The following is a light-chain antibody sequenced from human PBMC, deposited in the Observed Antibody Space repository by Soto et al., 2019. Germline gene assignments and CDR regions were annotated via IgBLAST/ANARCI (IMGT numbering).Light chain of an antibody. CDR3: SSYAASNNFYFV. J-gene: IGLJ3*02. CDR1: SSDVGGYNY. Sequence: QSALTQPPSASGSPGQSVTISCTGTSSDVGGYNYVSWYQQYPGRAPKLMIYEVTKRPSGVPDRFSGSKSGNTASLTVSGLQAEDEADYYCSSYAASNNFYFVFGGGPQLTV. V-gene: IGLV2-8*01. CDR2: EVT.